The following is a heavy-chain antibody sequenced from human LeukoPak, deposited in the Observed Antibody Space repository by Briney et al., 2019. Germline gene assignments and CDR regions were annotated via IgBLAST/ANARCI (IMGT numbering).Heavy chain of an antibody. D-gene: IGHD3-3*01. V-gene: IGHV3-15*04. Sequence: GGSLRLSCAASGPTFRNAFMNWVRQAPGEGLEWVGRIESSTDGGTTDYAAPVKGRFTMSRDDSKNTLYLQMNNVKTEDTGVYYCTTSPGITVFGVVTDYWGQGTLVIVSS. J-gene: IGHJ4*02. CDR1: GPTFRNAF. CDR3: TTSPGITVFGVVTDY. CDR2: IESSTDGGTT.